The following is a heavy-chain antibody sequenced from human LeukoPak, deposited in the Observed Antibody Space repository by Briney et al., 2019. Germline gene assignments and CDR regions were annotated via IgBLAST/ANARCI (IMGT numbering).Heavy chain of an antibody. CDR2: IYYSGST. CDR3: ARAGHYYDSSGYLDY. Sequence: PSETLSLTCTVSGGSISSYYWSWIRQPPGKGLEWIGYIYYSGSTNYNPPLKSRVTISVDTSKNQFSLKLSSVTAADTAVYYCARAGHYYDSSGYLDYWGQGTLVTVSS. J-gene: IGHJ4*02. V-gene: IGHV4-59*01. D-gene: IGHD3-22*01. CDR1: GGSISSYY.